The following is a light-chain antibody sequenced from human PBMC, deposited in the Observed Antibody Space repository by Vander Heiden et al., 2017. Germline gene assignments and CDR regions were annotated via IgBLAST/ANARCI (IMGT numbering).Light chain of an antibody. CDR3: QQNGSSRT. CDR1: RGVNSSY. Sequence: ESVLTQSPGTLSLSPRERASLSCRARRGVNSSYLAWYQQKPGQAPRLLIYGASSRATGIPDRFSGSGSGTDFTLTSSRLEPEDFAVYYWQQNGSSRTFGQGTKLEI. CDR2: GAS. J-gene: IGKJ2*02. V-gene: IGKV3-20*01.